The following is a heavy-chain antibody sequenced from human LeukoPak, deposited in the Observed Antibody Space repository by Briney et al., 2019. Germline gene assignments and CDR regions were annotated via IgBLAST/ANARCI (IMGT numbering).Heavy chain of an antibody. Sequence: GGSLRLSWAASGSGFTFSSYAMNWVRQAPGKGLEWVSSISGSSHNTYYAESVTGRFTISRDNSKNTLYLQMNSLRAENTAVYYCAKLYYDFWSGYPYYFDYWGQGALVTVSS. CDR2: ISGSSHNT. V-gene: IGHV3-23*01. CDR3: AKLYYDFWSGYPYYFDY. CDR1: GSGFTFSSYA. J-gene: IGHJ4*02. D-gene: IGHD3-3*01.